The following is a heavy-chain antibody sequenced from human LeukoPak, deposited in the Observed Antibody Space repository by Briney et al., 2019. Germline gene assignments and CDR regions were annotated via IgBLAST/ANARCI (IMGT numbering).Heavy chain of an antibody. J-gene: IGHJ4*02. CDR3: APDQDGAHLR. CDR2: ISGSSSYI. CDR1: GFTFSRYS. Sequence: GGSLRLSCAASGFTFSRYSMNWVRQAPGKGLEWVSSISGSSSYIYYADSVKGRFTISRDNAKNSLYLQMNSLRAEDTAVYYCAPDQDGAHLRWGQGTLVTVSS. V-gene: IGHV3-21*01. D-gene: IGHD1-14*01.